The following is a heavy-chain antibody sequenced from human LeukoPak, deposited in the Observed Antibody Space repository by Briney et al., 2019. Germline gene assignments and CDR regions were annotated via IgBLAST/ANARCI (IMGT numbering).Heavy chain of an antibody. CDR2: INHSGST. CDR1: GGSFSGYY. CDR3: ARGTGVEAGSYYYYGMDV. J-gene: IGHJ6*02. Sequence: SETLSLTCAVYGGSFSGYYWSWIRQPPGKGLEWIGEINHSGSTNYNPSLKSRVTISVDTSKNQFSLKLSSVTAADTAVYYCARGTGVEAGSYYYYGMDVWGQGTTVTVSS. D-gene: IGHD5-24*01. V-gene: IGHV4-34*01.